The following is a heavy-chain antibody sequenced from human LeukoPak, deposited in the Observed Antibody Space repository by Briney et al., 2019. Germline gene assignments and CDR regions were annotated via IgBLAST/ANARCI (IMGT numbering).Heavy chain of an antibody. J-gene: IGHJ4*02. Sequence: SETLSLTCSVSGGSITSGSFYWSWVRQPAGKGLEWIGRVYKSGTTNYNPSLKSRVTILIDTAKNQFYLNLNSVTAADTAVYYCARSTGSTMFIDYWGQGTLVTVSS. CDR2: VYKSGTT. D-gene: IGHD3-10*02. CDR1: GGSITSGSFY. V-gene: IGHV4-61*10. CDR3: ARSTGSTMFIDY.